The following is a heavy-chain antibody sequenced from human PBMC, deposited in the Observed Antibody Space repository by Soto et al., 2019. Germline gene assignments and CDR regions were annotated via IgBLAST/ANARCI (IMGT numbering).Heavy chain of an antibody. Sequence: QVQLQESGPGLVKPSQTLSLTCTVSGGSISSGDYYWSWIRQPPGKCLEWIGYIYYSGSTYYNPSLKRRVTISVDTSKNQFSLKLSSVTAADTDVYYCARVDFWSGYFDYWGQGTLVTVSS. CDR3: ARVDFWSGYFDY. CDR2: IYYSGST. CDR1: GGSISSGDYY. D-gene: IGHD3-3*01. V-gene: IGHV4-30-4*01. J-gene: IGHJ4*02.